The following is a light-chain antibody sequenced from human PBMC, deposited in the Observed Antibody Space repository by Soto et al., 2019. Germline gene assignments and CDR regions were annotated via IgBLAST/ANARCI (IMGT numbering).Light chain of an antibody. J-gene: IGKJ3*01. CDR2: GAS. CDR3: QQYGRSPET. Sequence: EIVLTQSPGTLSLSPGERATLSCRASQSVTNSDLAWYQQKPGQAPRLLIYGASSRATGIPDRFSGSGSGTDFTLTITTLEPEDYAVYICQQYGRSPETFCPGTKVDIK. V-gene: IGKV3-20*01. CDR1: QSVTNSD.